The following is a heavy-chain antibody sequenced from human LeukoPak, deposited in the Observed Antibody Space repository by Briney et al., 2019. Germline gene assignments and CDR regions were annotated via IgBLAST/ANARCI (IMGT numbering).Heavy chain of an antibody. J-gene: IGHJ4*02. CDR1: GFTFSSYS. CDR3: AKADFYDFWSGYYTGAIGFDY. V-gene: IGHV3-48*01. Sequence: GGSLRLSCAASGFTFSSYSMNWVRQAPGKGLEWVSYISSSSSTIYYADSVKGRFTISRDNAKNSLYLQMNSLRAEDTAVYYCAKADFYDFWSGYYTGAIGFDYWGQGTLVTVSS. D-gene: IGHD3-3*01. CDR2: ISSSSSTI.